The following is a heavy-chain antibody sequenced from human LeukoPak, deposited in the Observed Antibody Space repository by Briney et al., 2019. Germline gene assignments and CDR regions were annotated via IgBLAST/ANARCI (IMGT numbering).Heavy chain of an antibody. D-gene: IGHD3-16*01. CDR1: GFTFSDYY. V-gene: IGHV3-11*01. CDR3: AASLRFPGWFDP. J-gene: IGHJ5*02. CDR2: ISSSGSAI. Sequence: GGSLGLSCSASGFTFSDYYMSWIRQAPGKGLEWVSYISSSGSAIYYADSVKGRFTISRDNAKNSLYLQMNSLRAEDTAVYYCAASLRFPGWFDPWGQGTLVTVSS.